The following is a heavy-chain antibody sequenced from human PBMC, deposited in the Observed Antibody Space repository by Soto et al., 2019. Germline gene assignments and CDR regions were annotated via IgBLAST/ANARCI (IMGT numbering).Heavy chain of an antibody. CDR1: GYTFRNLG. J-gene: IGHJ4*02. V-gene: IGHV1-18*01. Sequence: QIQLSQSGAEVKKPGASVKVTCKSSGYTFRNLGISWVRQAPGQGLEWKGWISAYNANANYAQKFQGRLTMTADTSTSTAYMELRSLMSDDTAVYYCARENSYFAYWGQGTLVTVSS. CDR2: ISAYNANA. CDR3: ARENSYFAY.